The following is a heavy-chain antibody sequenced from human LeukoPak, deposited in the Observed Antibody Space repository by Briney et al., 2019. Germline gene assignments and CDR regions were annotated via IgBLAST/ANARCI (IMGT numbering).Heavy chain of an antibody. CDR2: ISSNGDAT. J-gene: IGHJ4*02. D-gene: IGHD1-7*01. V-gene: IGHV3-64*01. CDR3: VRVGNYREFDY. CDR1: GFTFSNYT. Sequence: GGSLRLSCAASGFTFSNYTLHWVRQAPGKGLEYVSAISSNGDATFYANSVKGRFTISRDNSKNTLYLQMGSLRAEDMAVYYCVRVGNYREFDYWGQGTLVTVSS.